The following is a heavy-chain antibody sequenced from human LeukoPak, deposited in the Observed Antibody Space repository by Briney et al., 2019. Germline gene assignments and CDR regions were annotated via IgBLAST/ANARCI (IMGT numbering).Heavy chain of an antibody. V-gene: IGHV3-23*01. J-gene: IGHJ4*02. CDR2: ISNTAYNT. CDR1: GFTFSSYG. CDR3: AKHSGSYFIYYVDS. D-gene: IGHD1-26*01. Sequence: GGSLRLSCGASGFTFSSYGMSWVRQAPGKGLEWVSTISNTAYNTYYADSVKGRFTISRDNSANTVSLQMNSLRAEDTALYYCAKHSGSYFIYYVDSWGQGTQVTVFS.